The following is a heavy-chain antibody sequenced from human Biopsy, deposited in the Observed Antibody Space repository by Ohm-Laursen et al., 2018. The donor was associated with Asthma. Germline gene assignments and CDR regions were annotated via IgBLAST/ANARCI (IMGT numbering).Heavy chain of an antibody. D-gene: IGHD5-18*01. J-gene: IGHJ4*02. CDR3: ARDFVDSAMDYFDF. CDR1: GGSVSSGSHY. CDR2: ISYSGST. Sequence: SDTLSLTCAVSGGSVSSGSHYWSWIRQPPGKGLGWIGYISYSGSTNYNPSLKSRVTISVDTSKTQYSLKLSSVAAADTAVYYCARDFVDSAMDYFDFWGQGTLVTVSS. V-gene: IGHV4-61*01.